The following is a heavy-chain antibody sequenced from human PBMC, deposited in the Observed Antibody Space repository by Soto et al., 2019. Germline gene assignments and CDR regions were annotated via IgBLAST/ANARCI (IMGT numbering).Heavy chain of an antibody. J-gene: IGHJ6*02. CDR1: GGTFSSYG. CDR3: ARESPFCSGSSCYPQIAHYYYGMDV. D-gene: IGHD2-15*01. CDR2: IIAMFGTA. Sequence: SVKVSCKSSGGTFSSYGISWMRQAPGQGLEWIREIIAMFGTAHNSQTFQGRVKITAGEATSTAYTELSRLRSEDKAVYYCARESPFCSGSSCYPQIAHYYYGMDVWGQGTTVTV. V-gene: IGHV1-69*13.